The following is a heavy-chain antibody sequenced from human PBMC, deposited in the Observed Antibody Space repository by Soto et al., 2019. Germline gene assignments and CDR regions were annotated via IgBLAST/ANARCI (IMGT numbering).Heavy chain of an antibody. CDR2: ISGSAGAT. CDR3: ARQDYRTTWYLNY. J-gene: IGHJ4*02. V-gene: IGHV3-23*01. Sequence: EVQLLESGGGVVQPGGSLRLSCAASGFTFSAYAMTWVRQAPGKGLEWVSVISGSAGATYYADSVKGRFTISRDNSKNTLYLQMNSLRVEDTAVYYCARQDYRTTWYLNYWGQGTLVTVSS. CDR1: GFTFSAYA. D-gene: IGHD6-13*01.